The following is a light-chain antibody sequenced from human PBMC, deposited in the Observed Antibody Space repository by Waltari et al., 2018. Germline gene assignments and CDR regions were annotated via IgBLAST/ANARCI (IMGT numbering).Light chain of an antibody. CDR2: WAS. J-gene: IGKJ1*01. CDR3: QQYYDIPWT. Sequence: DIVMTQSPDSLAVSLGERVTINFKSSQSVLYSSNSQNSLAWYQQKPGQPPKLLIYWASARESGVPDRFSGSESGTDFTLTISSLQAEDVAVYYCQQYYDIPWTFGQGTKVEIK. CDR1: QSVLYSSNSQNS. V-gene: IGKV4-1*01.